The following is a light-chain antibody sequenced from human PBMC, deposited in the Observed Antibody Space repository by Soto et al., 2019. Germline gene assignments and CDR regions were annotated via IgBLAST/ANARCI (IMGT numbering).Light chain of an antibody. CDR1: QSVGDC. CDR2: GAS. Sequence: EVLWTQSQATLSLSPGERATLSCRASQSVGDCLAWYQQRPGQAPRLLIYGASKRATGIPARFSASGSETDFTLTISSLEPDDFAVYFCPQRSKLTQTFGAGTKIEVK. J-gene: IGKJ4*01. CDR3: PQRSKLTQT. V-gene: IGKV3-11*01.